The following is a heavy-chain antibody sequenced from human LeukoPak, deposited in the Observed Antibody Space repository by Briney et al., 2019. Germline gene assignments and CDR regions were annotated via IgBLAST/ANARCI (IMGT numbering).Heavy chain of an antibody. V-gene: IGHV3-7*02. CDR3: ARGDSGSYYFDY. Sequence: GGSLRLSCVASGFTFSFYWMGWVRQAPGKGLEWVANIKQDGSEKYYVDSVKGRFTISRDNAKNSLYLQMNSLRAEDTAVYYCARGDSGSYYFDYWGQGTLVTVSS. CDR2: IKQDGSEK. CDR1: GFTFSFYW. D-gene: IGHD1-26*01. J-gene: IGHJ4*02.